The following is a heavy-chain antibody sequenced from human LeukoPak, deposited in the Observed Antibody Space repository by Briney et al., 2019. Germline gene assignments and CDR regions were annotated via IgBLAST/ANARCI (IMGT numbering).Heavy chain of an antibody. D-gene: IGHD3-9*01. V-gene: IGHV3-23*01. CDR3: AKWGDYDVLTGYYVPDY. CDR2: ILGSGGST. J-gene: IGHJ4*02. CDR1: GFTFGNYA. Sequence: GASLRLSCAASGFTFGNYAMSWVRQAPGEGLEWVSAILGSGGSTYYADSVKGRFTVSRDNSKSTLYLQMNSLRAEDTALYYCAKWGDYDVLTGYYVPDYWGQGTLVTVSS.